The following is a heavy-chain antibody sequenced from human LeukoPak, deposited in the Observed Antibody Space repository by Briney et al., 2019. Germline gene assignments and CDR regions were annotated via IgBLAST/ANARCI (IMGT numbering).Heavy chain of an antibody. CDR3: TRELAGTTVED. D-gene: IGHD1-1*01. CDR2: VYHSGTT. J-gene: IGHJ4*02. Sequence: PSETLSLTCTVSGYSISSDYYWGWLRQTPGKGLEWIGSVYHSGTTYHNPSLKGRVTMSVDTSKNQFSLTLTSVTAADTALYYCTRELAGTTVEDWGQGTLVTVSS. V-gene: IGHV4-38-2*02. CDR1: GYSISSDYY.